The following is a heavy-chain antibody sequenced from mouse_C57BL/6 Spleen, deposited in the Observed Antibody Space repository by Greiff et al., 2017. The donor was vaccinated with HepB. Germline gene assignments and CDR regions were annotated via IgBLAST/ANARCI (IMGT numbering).Heavy chain of an antibody. CDR3: ASLYYDYDDYFDY. J-gene: IGHJ2*01. CDR2: IYPRSGNT. Sequence: QVQLQQSGAELARPGASVKLSCKASGYTFTSYGISWVKQRTGQGLEWIGEIYPRSGNTYYNEKFKGKATLTAAKSSSTAYMELRSLTSEDSAVYFCASLYYDYDDYFDYWGQGTTLTVSA. CDR1: GYTFTSYG. V-gene: IGHV1-81*01. D-gene: IGHD2-4*01.